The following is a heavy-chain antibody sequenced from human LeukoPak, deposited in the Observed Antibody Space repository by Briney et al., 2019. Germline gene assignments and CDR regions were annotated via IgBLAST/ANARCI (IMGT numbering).Heavy chain of an antibody. J-gene: IGHJ2*01. V-gene: IGHV3-33*01. CDR3: ARDYLDWYFDL. CDR2: IWYDGSNK. CDR1: GFTFSS. Sequence: GGSLRLSCAASGFTFSSMHWVRQAPGKGLEWVAVIWYDGSNKYYADSVKGRFTISRDNSKNTLYLQMNSLRAEDTAVYYCARDYLDWYFDLWGRGTLVTVPS.